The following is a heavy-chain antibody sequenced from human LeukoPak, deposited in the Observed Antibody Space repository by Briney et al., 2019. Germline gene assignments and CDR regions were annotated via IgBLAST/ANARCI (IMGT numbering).Heavy chain of an antibody. CDR1: GFTFSSYW. V-gene: IGHV3-7*01. Sequence: GESLTHSCAASGFTFSSYWMSWVRQAPGKELEWVANIKQDGSEKYYVDSVKGRFTISRDNAKNSLYLRMNSLRAEDTAVYYWARDADSSWYLQHDYWGQGTLVTVSS. CDR3: ARDADSSWYLQHDY. J-gene: IGHJ4*02. D-gene: IGHD6-13*01. CDR2: IKQDGSEK.